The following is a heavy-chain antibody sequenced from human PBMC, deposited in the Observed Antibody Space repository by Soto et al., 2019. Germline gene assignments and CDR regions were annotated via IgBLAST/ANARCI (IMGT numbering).Heavy chain of an antibody. D-gene: IGHD1-1*01. J-gene: IGHJ3*02. V-gene: IGHV4-4*02. CDR1: SGSISSAKW. CDR3: ARGRTTGTTYDI. CDR2: IYYSGGT. Sequence: PSETLSLTCAVSSGSISSAKWWSWVRQPPGKGLEWIGEIYYSGGTNYNPSLKSRVTISLDKSKNQLSLELTSVTAADTAVYYCARGRTTGTTYDIWGRGTMVTVSS.